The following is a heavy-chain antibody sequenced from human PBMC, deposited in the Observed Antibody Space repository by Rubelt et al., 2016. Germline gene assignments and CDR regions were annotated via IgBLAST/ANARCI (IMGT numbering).Heavy chain of an antibody. Sequence: QVELHQWGAGLLKTSETLSLTCAVYGETFSNYYWSWVRQPPGKELEWIGEINDSGSATCNPSLKSRVTLSVDASKSQFSRKRTSVHATDTAVYYCGGLFPTSTLAIRGYLDPWGQGTLVTVSS. J-gene: IGHJ5*02. CDR2: INDSGSA. CDR1: GETFSNYY. D-gene: IGHD3-3*02. CDR3: GGLFPTSTLAIRGYLDP. V-gene: IGHV4-34*08.